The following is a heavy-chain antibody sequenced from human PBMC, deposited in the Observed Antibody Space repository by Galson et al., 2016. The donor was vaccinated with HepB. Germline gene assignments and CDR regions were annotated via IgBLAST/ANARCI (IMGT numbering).Heavy chain of an antibody. J-gene: IGHJ4*02. D-gene: IGHD2-15*01. CDR3: GKGGYCNGGRGYWGIYFDY. V-gene: IGHV3-23*01. CDR1: GFTFRTYA. CDR2: ISGTGNSK. Sequence: SLRLSCAASGFTFRTYAMSWVRQVAGKGLEWVSGISGTGNSKYYGDSVKGRFAISRDNRRNTLFRQMNSLRAEDTAVYYCGKGGYCNGGRGYWGIYFDYWGQGTLVTGSS.